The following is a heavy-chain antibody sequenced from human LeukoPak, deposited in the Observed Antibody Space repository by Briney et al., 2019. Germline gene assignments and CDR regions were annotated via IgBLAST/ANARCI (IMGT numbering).Heavy chain of an antibody. CDR1: GGSISSSSYY. V-gene: IGHV4-39*07. D-gene: IGHD3-22*01. CDR2: IFYSGST. Sequence: KTSETLSLTCTVSGGSISSSSYYWGWIRQPPGKGLEWIGSIFYSGSTYYNPSLKSRVTVSLDTSKNQFSLKLSSVTAADTAVYYCARVADYDSSGYYYDYWGQGTLVTVSS. J-gene: IGHJ4*02. CDR3: ARVADYDSSGYYYDY.